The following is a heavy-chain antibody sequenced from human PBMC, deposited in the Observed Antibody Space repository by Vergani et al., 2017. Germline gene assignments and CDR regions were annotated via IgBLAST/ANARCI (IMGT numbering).Heavy chain of an antibody. CDR1: GGTFSSYT. J-gene: IGHJ5*02. CDR2: INPNSGGT. Sequence: QVQLVQSGAEVKKPGSSVKVSCKASGGTFSSYTISWVRQAPGQGLEGMGWINPNSGGTNYAQKFQGRVTMTRDTSISTAYMELSRLRSDDTAVYYCAIYDSSGYYNWFDPWGQGTLVTVSS. D-gene: IGHD3-22*01. V-gene: IGHV1-2*02. CDR3: AIYDSSGYYNWFDP.